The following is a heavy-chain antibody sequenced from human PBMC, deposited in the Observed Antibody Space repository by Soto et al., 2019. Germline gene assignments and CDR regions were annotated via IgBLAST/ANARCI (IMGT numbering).Heavy chain of an antibody. CDR2: IYYSGST. D-gene: IGHD6-13*01. Sequence: QVQLQESGPGLMKPSQTLSLTCTVSGGSISSGGYYWSWIRQHPGKGLEWIGYIYYSGSTYYNPSRKSRVTILIDTSKNQFSLTLSSVTAADTAVYYCARAAAAAGEDNWFDPWGQGTLVTVSS. J-gene: IGHJ5*02. V-gene: IGHV4-31*03. CDR1: GGSISSGGYY. CDR3: ARAAAAAGEDNWFDP.